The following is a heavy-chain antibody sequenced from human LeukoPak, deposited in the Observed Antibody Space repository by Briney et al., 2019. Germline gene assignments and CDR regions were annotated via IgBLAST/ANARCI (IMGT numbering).Heavy chain of an antibody. CDR2: IIPIFGTA. D-gene: IGHD1-1*01. Sequence: SVKVSCKASGYTFTGYYMHWVRQAPGQGLEWMGGIIPIFGTANYAQKFQGRVTITADESTSTAYMELSSLRSEDTAVYYCARGGTGTTSPWWYWGQGTLVTVSS. CDR3: ARGGTGTTSPWWY. V-gene: IGHV1-69*13. CDR1: GYTFTGYY. J-gene: IGHJ4*02.